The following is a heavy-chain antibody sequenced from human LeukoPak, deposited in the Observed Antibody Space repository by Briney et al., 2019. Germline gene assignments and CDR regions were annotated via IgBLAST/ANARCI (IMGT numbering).Heavy chain of an antibody. Sequence: ASVKVSCKASGYTFTSYAMNWVRQAPGQGLEWMGWINTNTGNPTYAQGFTGRFVFSLDTSVSTAYLQISSLKAEDTAVYYCARAETLPPDIVVVPAAIRTGFDPRGQGTLVTVSS. D-gene: IGHD2-2*01. V-gene: IGHV7-4-1*02. CDR2: INTNTGNP. CDR1: GYTFTSYA. J-gene: IGHJ5*02. CDR3: ARAETLPPDIVVVPAAIRTGFDP.